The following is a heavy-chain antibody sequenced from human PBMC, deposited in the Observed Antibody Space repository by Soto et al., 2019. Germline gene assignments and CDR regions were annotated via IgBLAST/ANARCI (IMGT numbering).Heavy chain of an antibody. J-gene: IGHJ4*02. V-gene: IGHV3-23*01. D-gene: IGHD4-17*01. CDR3: AKARCLPTAWYGPDY. CDR2: IRGGGGSP. Sequence: EVHLLESGGGLGQPGGSLRLSCVASGFTFSTYTMSWVRQAPGKGLEWVSSIRGGGGSPSYADSVQGRFSISRDNAKNTLYLQMNSLRGEDTATYYCAKARCLPTAWYGPDYWGQGALVIVSS. CDR1: GFTFSTYT.